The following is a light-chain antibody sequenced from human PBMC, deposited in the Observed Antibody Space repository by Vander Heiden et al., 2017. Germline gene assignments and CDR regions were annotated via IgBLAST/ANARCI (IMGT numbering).Light chain of an antibody. V-gene: IGKV4-1*01. J-gene: IGKJ1*01. CDR1: PSILYGSSNKNY. Sequence: DILMTQSPASLSVSLGDRATITCRASPSILYGSSNKNYLAWYQQKPGQPPKLLIYWASTRESGVPERFSGSGSGTDFTLTISSLQAEDVAVYYCQQYCSTPRAFGQGTKVEIK. CDR2: WAS. CDR3: QQYCSTPRA.